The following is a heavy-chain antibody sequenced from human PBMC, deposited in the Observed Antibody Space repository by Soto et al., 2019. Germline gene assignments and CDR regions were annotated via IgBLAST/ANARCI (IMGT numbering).Heavy chain of an antibody. V-gene: IGHV3-23*01. Sequence: EVQLLESGGGLVQPGGSLRLSCAASGFTFSSYAMSWVRQAPAKGLEWVSAISGSGGSTYYADSVKGRFTISRDNSKNTLYLQMNSLRAEDTAVYYCAKLGYCSGGSCYPKNWFDPWGQGTLVTVSS. D-gene: IGHD2-15*01. CDR3: AKLGYCSGGSCYPKNWFDP. CDR1: GFTFSSYA. J-gene: IGHJ5*02. CDR2: ISGSGGST.